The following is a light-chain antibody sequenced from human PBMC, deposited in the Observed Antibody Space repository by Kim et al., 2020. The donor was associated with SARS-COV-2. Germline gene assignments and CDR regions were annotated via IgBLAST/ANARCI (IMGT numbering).Light chain of an antibody. CDR1: QSISGW. V-gene: IGKV1-5*01. CDR3: QQYNSYSYT. CDR2: DAS. J-gene: IGKJ2*01. Sequence: DIQMTQTPSTLSASVGDRVTITCRASQSISGWLAWYQQKPGKAPKLLIYDASSLESGVPSRFSGSGSGTKFTLTISNLQPDDFACYYCQQYNSYSYTFGQGNNLEI.